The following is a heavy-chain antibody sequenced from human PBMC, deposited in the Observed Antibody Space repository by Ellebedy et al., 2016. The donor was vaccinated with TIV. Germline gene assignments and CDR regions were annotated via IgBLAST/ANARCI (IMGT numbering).Heavy chain of an antibody. CDR3: AKDSPTDINYHDNDILGILV. V-gene: IGHV3-21*01. CDR1: GFIFSHYS. J-gene: IGHJ4*02. D-gene: IGHD3-9*01. Sequence: GESLKISCAASGFIFSHYSMNWVRQAPGKGLEWVSYISRSSSNTYYGDSAKGRFTISRDDAKNSLYLQMNNLRAEDTAVYYCAKDSPTDINYHDNDILGILVWGQGTLVTVSS. CDR2: ISRSSSNT.